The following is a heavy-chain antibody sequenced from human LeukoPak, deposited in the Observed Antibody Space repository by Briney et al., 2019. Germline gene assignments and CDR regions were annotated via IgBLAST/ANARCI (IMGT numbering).Heavy chain of an antibody. Sequence: GGSLRLSCAAAGFTFSSYAMHWVRQAPGKGLEWVAFISYDGSNKYYADSVKGRFTISRDNSKNTLYLQMNSLRAEDTAVYFCARVAYCGGDCSSNGMDVWGEGTTVTVSS. CDR1: GFTFSSYA. J-gene: IGHJ6*04. D-gene: IGHD2-21*02. CDR2: ISYDGSNK. CDR3: ARVAYCGGDCSSNGMDV. V-gene: IGHV3-30*04.